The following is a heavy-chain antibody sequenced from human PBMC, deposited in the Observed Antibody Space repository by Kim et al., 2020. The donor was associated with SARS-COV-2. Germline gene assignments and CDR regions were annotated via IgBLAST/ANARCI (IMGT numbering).Heavy chain of an antibody. D-gene: IGHD3-3*01. CDR2: ISWNSGSI. CDR3: AKEVSRNTSFGVVIIPITYYYYYMDV. J-gene: IGHJ6*03. CDR1: GFTFGDYA. V-gene: IGHV3-9*01. Sequence: GGSLRLSCAASGFTFGDYAMHWVWQAPGKGLEWVSGISWNSGSIGYADSVKGRFTISRDNAKNSLYLQMNSLRAEDTALYYCAKEVSRNTSFGVVIIPITYYYYYMDVWGKGTTVTVSS.